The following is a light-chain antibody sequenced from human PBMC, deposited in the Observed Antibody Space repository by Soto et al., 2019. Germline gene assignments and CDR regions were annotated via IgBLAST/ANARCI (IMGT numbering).Light chain of an antibody. V-gene: IGKV1-5*03. CDR1: QSIGSW. CDR2: KAS. J-gene: IGKJ1*01. Sequence: DIQMTQSPSTLSASVGDRVTITCRASQSIGSWLAWYQQKQGKAPKLLIYKASSLESGVPSRFSGSGSGTELTVTISSLQPDDFASYYCQQYGSYSPGTFGQGTKVEIK. CDR3: QQYGSYSPGT.